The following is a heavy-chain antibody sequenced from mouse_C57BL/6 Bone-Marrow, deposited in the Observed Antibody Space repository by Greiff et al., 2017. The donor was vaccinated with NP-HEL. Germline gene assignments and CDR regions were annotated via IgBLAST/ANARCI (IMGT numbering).Heavy chain of an antibody. CDR1: GYSFTGYY. Sequence: EVKLLESGPELVKPGASVKISCKASGYSFTGYYMNWVKQSPEKSLEWIGEINPSTGGTTYNQKFKAKATLTVDKSSSTAYMQLKSLTSEDSAVYYCARLPGGSSYGYWGQGTTLTVSS. J-gene: IGHJ2*01. CDR3: ARLPGGSSYGY. V-gene: IGHV1-42*01. CDR2: INPSTGGT. D-gene: IGHD1-1*01.